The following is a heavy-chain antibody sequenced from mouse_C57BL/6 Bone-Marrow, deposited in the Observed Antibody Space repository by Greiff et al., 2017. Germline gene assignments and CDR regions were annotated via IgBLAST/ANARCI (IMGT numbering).Heavy chain of an antibody. CDR3: TRLIYDGYWYYFDY. D-gene: IGHD2-3*01. CDR2: IDPETGGT. CDR1: GYTFTDYE. V-gene: IGHV1-15*01. J-gene: IGHJ2*01. Sequence: VHLVESGAELVRPGASVTLSCKASGYTFTDYEMHWVKQTPVHGLEWIGAIDPETGGTAYNQKFKGKAILTADKSSSTAYMELRSLTSEDSAVYYCTRLIYDGYWYYFDYWGQGTTLTVSS.